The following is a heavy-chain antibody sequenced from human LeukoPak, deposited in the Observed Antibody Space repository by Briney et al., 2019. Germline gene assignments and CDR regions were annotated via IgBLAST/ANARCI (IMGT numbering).Heavy chain of an antibody. CDR2: IYHSGST. CDR1: GGSISSSNW. J-gene: IGHJ4*02. Sequence: SGTLSLTCAVSGGSISSSNWWSWVRQPPGQGLEWIGEIYHSGSTNYNPSLKSRVTISVDKSKNQFSLKLSSVTAADTAVYYCARVGSSTNGEIDYWGQGTLVTVSS. V-gene: IGHV4-4*02. D-gene: IGHD2-2*01. CDR3: ARVGSSTNGEIDY.